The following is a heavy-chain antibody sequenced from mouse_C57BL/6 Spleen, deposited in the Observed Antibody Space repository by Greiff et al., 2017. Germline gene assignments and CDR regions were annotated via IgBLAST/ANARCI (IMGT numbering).Heavy chain of an antibody. V-gene: IGHV1-81*01. CDR1: GYTFTSYG. CDR2: IYPRSGNT. D-gene: IGHD1-1*01. Sequence: QVQLQQSGAELARPGASVKLSCKASGYTFTSYGISWVKQRTGQGLEWIGEIYPRSGNTYYNEKFKGKATLTADKSSSPAYMELRSLTSEDSAVYFCARFASTTVVATPNFDYWGQGTTLTVSA. CDR3: ARFASTTVVATPNFDY. J-gene: IGHJ2*01.